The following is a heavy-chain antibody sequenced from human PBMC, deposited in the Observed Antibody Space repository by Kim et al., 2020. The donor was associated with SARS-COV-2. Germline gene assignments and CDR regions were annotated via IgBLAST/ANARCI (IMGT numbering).Heavy chain of an antibody. J-gene: IGHJ5*02. D-gene: IGHD3-10*01. CDR1: GGSISSYY. CDR2: IYYSGST. V-gene: IGHV4-59*01. CDR3: ARDYYGSGSYNKVNWFDP. Sequence: SETLSLTCTVSGGSISSYYWSWIRQPPGKGLEWIGYIYYSGSTNYNPSLKSRVTISVDTSKNQFSLKLSSVTAADTAVYYCARDYYGSGSYNKVNWFDPWGQGTLVTVSS.